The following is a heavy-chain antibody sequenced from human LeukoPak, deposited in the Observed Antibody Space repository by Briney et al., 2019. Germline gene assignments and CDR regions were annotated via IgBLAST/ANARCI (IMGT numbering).Heavy chain of an antibody. D-gene: IGHD6-6*01. CDR2: IYYSGST. Sequence: PSETLSLTCTVSGGSISSGSYSWGWIRQPPGKGLEWIASIYYSGSTYYNPSLKSRVTISVDTSNNQFSLRLSSVTAADTAVYYCARRTREQLVNGNYFDYWGQGTLVTVSS. V-gene: IGHV4-39*01. CDR3: ARRTREQLVNGNYFDY. J-gene: IGHJ4*02. CDR1: GGSISSGSYS.